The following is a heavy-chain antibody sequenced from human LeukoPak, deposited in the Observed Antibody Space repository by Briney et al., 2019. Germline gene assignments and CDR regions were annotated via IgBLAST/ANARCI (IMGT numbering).Heavy chain of an antibody. D-gene: IGHD3-9*01. J-gene: IGHJ4*02. V-gene: IGHV3-15*01. CDR1: GFSFSNAW. Sequence: GGSLRLSCAASGFSFSNAWMIWVRQAPGKGLEWVGRIRSKTDGETIHYAAPVKGRFTISRDDSENTLYLQMDSLKTEDTAVYYCTTDWVLRSFADYWGQGTLVAVSS. CDR3: TTDWVLRSFADY. CDR2: IRSKTDGETI.